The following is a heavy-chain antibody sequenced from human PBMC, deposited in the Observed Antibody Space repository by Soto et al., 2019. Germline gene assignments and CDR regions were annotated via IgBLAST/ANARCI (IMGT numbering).Heavy chain of an antibody. Sequence: EAQLVESGGGLVQPGGSLRLSCEASGFTFRNYDMHWFRQGTGKGLEWVSGISAAGDPDYADSVEGRFTISRENAQNSFFLQMNSLRVGDTAVYYCARTDRDFYGLDVWGQGTTVIVSS. CDR3: ARTDRDFYGLDV. V-gene: IGHV3-13*05. J-gene: IGHJ6*02. CDR1: GFTFRNYD. CDR2: ISAAGDP.